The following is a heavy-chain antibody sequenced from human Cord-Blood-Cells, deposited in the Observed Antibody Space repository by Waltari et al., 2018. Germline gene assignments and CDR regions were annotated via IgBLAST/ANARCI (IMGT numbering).Heavy chain of an antibody. CDR2: ISYDGSNK. CDR1: GFTLSSYA. D-gene: IGHD4-17*01. J-gene: IGHJ4*02. V-gene: IGHV3-30-3*01. Sequence: QVQLVESGGRVVQPGRSMRLSCAARGFTLSSYALHGVRQAPGKGLEGVAVISYDGSNKYYADSVKGRFTISRDNSKNTLYLQMNSLRAEDTAVYYCARDVTTVTFDYWGQGTLVTVSS. CDR3: ARDVTTVTFDY.